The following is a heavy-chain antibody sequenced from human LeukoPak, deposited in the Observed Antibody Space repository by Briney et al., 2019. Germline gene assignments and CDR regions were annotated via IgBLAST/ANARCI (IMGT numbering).Heavy chain of an antibody. D-gene: IGHD2-8*02. Sequence: LGESLKISCKGSGYSFTTYWIGWVRQMPGKGLEWMGIIYPGDSDTKYSPSFQGQVTISADKSISTAYLQWSSLKASDTAMYYCARLFRTPGGIDRVEEFDPWGQGTLVTVSS. V-gene: IGHV5-51*01. CDR3: ARLFRTPGGIDRVEEFDP. J-gene: IGHJ5*02. CDR2: IYPGDSDT. CDR1: GYSFTTYW.